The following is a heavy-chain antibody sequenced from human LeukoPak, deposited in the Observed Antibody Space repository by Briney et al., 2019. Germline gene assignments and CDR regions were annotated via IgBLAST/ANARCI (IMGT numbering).Heavy chain of an antibody. CDR1: GLTFSDHY. D-gene: IGHD6-13*01. Sequence: GRSLRLSCAASGLTFSDHYFDWVRQAPGKGLECVARSGNKAHSYPTEYAASVEGRFTISRDDSKNSVYLQMNSLKSEDTAVYYCANFFGSNFGYWGRGTLVTVSS. CDR3: ANFFGSNFGY. V-gene: IGHV3-72*01. J-gene: IGHJ4*02. CDR2: SGNKAHSYPT.